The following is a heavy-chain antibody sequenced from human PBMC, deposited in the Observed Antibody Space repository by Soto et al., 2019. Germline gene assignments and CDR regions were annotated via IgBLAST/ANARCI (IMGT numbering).Heavy chain of an antibody. D-gene: IGHD1-20*01. CDR1: GFTFSTYT. V-gene: IGHV3-74*01. CDR3: TMDLTGRQDY. J-gene: IGHJ4*01. CDR2: INRDGSTT. Sequence: GGSLRLSCAASGFTFSTYTMNWVRQAPGKGLVWVSRINRDGSTTTYADSVRGRFTISRDNAKNTLYLQMNSLRDEDTAVYYCTMDLTGRQDYWGQGALVTFSS.